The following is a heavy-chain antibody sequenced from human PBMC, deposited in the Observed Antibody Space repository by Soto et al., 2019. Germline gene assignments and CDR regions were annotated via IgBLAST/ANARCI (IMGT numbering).Heavy chain of an antibody. CDR2: IIPSYDRP. CDR3: ARDPSNDYGGDTFDY. CDR1: GGTFSSYA. J-gene: IGHJ4*02. Sequence: SVKVSCKASGGTFSSYAIHWVRQAPGQGLEWLGKIIPSYDRPNYAQKFQGRVTVTADTYTTTAYMELSSLRSDDTAVYYCARDPSNDYGGDTFDYWGQGTLVTVS. V-gene: IGHV1-69*04. D-gene: IGHD4-17*01.